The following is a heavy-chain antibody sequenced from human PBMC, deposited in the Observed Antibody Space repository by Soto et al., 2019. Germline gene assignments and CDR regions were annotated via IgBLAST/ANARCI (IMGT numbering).Heavy chain of an antibody. CDR1: GFXFSSYS. CDR3: ARDNRVVAASYYYYYMDV. D-gene: IGHD2-15*01. V-gene: IGHV3-48*01. CDR2: ISSSSSTI. Sequence: GGSLRLSCAASGFXFSSYSMNWVRQAPGKGLEWVSYISSSSSTIYYADSVKGRFTISRDNAKNSLYLQMNSLRAEDTAVYYCARDNRVVAASYYYYYMDVWGKGTTVTVSS. J-gene: IGHJ6*03.